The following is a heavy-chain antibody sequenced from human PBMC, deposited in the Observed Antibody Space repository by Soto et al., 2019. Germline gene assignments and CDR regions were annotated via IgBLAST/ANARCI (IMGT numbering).Heavy chain of an antibody. Sequence: SETLSLTCTVSGGSVNSGGYYWSWIRQPPGKGLEWIGFIFYNGGTSYNPSLGSRVTISADTSKTLFSLNLTFVTAADTAVYYWARGDHGPWRFYFGTWGQGTLVTVSS. V-gene: IGHV4-61*03. J-gene: IGHJ4*02. CDR1: GGSVNSGGYY. D-gene: IGHD1-1*01. CDR3: ARGDHGPWRFYFGT. CDR2: IFYNGGT.